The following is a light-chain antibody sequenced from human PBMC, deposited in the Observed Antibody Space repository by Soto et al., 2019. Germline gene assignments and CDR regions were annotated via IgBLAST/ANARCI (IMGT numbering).Light chain of an antibody. J-gene: IGKJ4*01. CDR2: AAS. Sequence: DIQMTQSPSSLSASVGDRVTITCRASQSISSYLNWYQQKPGKAPKVLIYAASSLQSGVPSRFSGSGSGTEFALTISSLQSEDSAVYFCQQNNNWPLTFGGGTKVDIK. V-gene: IGKV1-39*01. CDR3: QQNNNWPLT. CDR1: QSISSY.